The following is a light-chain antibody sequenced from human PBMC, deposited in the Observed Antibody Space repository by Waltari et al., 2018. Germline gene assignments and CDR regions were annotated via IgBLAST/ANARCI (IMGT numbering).Light chain of an antibody. Sequence: QSALAQPASVSGSPGQSITISRTRSISAVGACHHVSWYQHHPGKAPNLLIYDVSVRPAAVSIRFSGSKSGNTASLTISGLQPEDEADYYCCSDTNSGSYVFGGGTKVTVL. CDR2: DVS. V-gene: IGLV2-14*03. J-gene: IGLJ1*01. CDR1: ISAVGACHH. CDR3: CSDTNSGSYV.